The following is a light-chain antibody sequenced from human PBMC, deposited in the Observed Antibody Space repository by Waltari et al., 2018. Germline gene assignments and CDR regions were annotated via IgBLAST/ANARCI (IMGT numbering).Light chain of an antibody. CDR3: QQSHDNPT. CDR2: GAS. CDR1: RSISNS. V-gene: IGKV1-39*01. Sequence: DIQMTQSPSSLSASVGDRVTITCRASRSISNSVNWYQHKPGKVPDLLIYGASSLHGWVPPRFSGRGSGTDFTLTISSLQPEDSAIYYCQQSHDNPTFVQGTKVEIK. J-gene: IGKJ1*01.